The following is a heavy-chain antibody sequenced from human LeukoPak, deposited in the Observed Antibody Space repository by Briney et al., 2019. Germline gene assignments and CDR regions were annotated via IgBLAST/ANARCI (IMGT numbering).Heavy chain of an antibody. CDR2: ISHSGSI. J-gene: IGHJ3*02. Sequence: GGSLRLSCAASGFTFSLYAMNWVRQAPGKGLEWVSSISHSGSISYADSVKGRSTISRDNSKNTLYLQMSSLRAEDTAIYYCAKELTERWIIDAFDMWGQGTVVTVSS. V-gene: IGHV3-23*01. D-gene: IGHD5-12*01. CDR3: AKELTERWIIDAFDM. CDR1: GFTFSLYA.